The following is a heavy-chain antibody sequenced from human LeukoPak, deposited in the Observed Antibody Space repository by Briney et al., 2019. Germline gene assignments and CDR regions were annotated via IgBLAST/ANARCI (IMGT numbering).Heavy chain of an antibody. J-gene: IGHJ4*02. D-gene: IGHD3-3*01. CDR1: GGSISSYY. V-gene: IGHV4-4*07. CDR2: IYTSGST. Sequence: SSETLTLTCTVSGGSISSYYWSWIRQPAGKGLEWIGRIYTSGSTNYNPSLKSRVTMSVDTSKNQFSLKLSSVTAADTAVYYCSRDMSGHIFDYSGQGTLVTVSS. CDR3: SRDMSGHIFDY.